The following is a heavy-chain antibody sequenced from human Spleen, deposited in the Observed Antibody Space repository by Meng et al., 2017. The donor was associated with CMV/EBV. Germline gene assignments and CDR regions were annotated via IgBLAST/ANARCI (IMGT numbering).Heavy chain of an antibody. J-gene: IGHJ4*02. CDR3: AIGLGHLRPDY. V-gene: IGHV3-48*04. CDR1: GFTFSSYN. Sequence: ETLSLTCAASGFTFSSYNMNWVRQAPGKGLEWVSYISTSSSTIYYADSVKGRFTISRDNAKNSLYLQMNSLRAEDTAVYYCAIGLGHLRPDYWGQGTLVTVSS. CDR2: ISTSSSTI.